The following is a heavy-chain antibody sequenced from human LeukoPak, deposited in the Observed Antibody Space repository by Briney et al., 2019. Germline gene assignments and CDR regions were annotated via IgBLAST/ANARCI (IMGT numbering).Heavy chain of an antibody. V-gene: IGHV4-59*01. D-gene: IGHD5-12*01. J-gene: IGHJ3*02. Sequence: SETLSLTCTVSGGSINSYYWSWIRQPPGKGLEWIGYIYYSGSTNYNPSLKSRVTISVDTSKNQFSLNLSSVTAADTAVYYCARDRRGYATAFDIWGQGTMVTVFS. CDR1: GGSINSYY. CDR3: ARDRRGYATAFDI. CDR2: IYYSGST.